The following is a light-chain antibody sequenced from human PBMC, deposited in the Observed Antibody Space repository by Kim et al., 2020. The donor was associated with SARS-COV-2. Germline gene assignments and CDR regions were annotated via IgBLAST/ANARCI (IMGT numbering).Light chain of an antibody. CDR3: QQYDSFPYA. V-gene: IGKV1-5*03. Sequence: DIQMTQSPSTLSASVGDRVTLTCRASQSINSWLSWYQQKPGKAPKLLIYKASDLESGVPSRFSGNGSGTEFTLTINSLQPDDFVTYYCQQYDSFPYAFCQGTKLEI. CDR2: KAS. CDR1: QSINSW. J-gene: IGKJ2*01.